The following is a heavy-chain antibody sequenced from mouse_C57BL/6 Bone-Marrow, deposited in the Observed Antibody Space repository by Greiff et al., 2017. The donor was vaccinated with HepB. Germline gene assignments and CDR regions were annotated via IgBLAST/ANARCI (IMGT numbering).Heavy chain of an antibody. Sequence: EVQLQQSGPELVKPGASVKISCKASGYTFTDYYMNWVKQSHGKSLEWIGDINPNNGGTSYNQKFKGKATLTVDKSSSTAYMELRSLTSEDSAVYYCARRRGSSYVRYFDVWGTGTTVTVSS. J-gene: IGHJ1*03. CDR2: INPNNGGT. V-gene: IGHV1-26*01. CDR1: GYTFTDYY. D-gene: IGHD1-1*01. CDR3: ARRRGSSYVRYFDV.